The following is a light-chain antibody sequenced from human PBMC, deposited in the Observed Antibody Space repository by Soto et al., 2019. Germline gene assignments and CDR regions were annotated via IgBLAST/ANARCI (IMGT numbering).Light chain of an antibody. J-gene: IGKJ1*01. CDR3: QQANSFPIT. CDR1: QSISSC. V-gene: IGKV1-12*01. Sequence: EIEMTQSPSSLSASPGERVTLTCRASQSISSCLAWYQQKAGKAPNLLIYGASNLHSGVPSRFSGSGSGTNFTLPISSLQPEDFATYYCQQANSFPITFGQGTKVDIK. CDR2: GAS.